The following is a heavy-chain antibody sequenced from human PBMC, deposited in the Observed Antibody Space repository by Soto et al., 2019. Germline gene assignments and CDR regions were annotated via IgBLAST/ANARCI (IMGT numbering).Heavy chain of an antibody. D-gene: IGHD3-16*01. Sequence: PSETLSLTCAVNGGSLRGYYWNWIRQSPGKGLEWIGEINQNGGTKYNPSLKSRVSISVVASTNQFSLKLNSVTAADTAVYYCGGGPAGGEDYWGQGTLVTV. CDR1: GGSLRGYY. CDR3: GGGPAGGEDY. CDR2: INQNGGT. V-gene: IGHV4-34*01. J-gene: IGHJ4*02.